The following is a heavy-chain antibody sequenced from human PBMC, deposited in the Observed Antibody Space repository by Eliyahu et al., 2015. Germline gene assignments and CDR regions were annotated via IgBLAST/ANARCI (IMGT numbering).Heavy chain of an antibody. CDR2: IYQTXST. CDR3: ARLPRPGVGVASFYGRDV. Sequence: QVLLQESGPRLVKASQTLSLTCTVXGGSXSTSAYFWTWIXXSPGKGLEWIGYIYQTXSTYXNPSLXSRVTISIETSKSQFSLRLSPVTAADTAMYYCARLPRPGVGVASFYGRDVWGQGTTVAVS. CDR1: GGSXSTSAYF. D-gene: IGHD1-26*01. J-gene: IGHJ6*02. V-gene: IGHV4-31*03.